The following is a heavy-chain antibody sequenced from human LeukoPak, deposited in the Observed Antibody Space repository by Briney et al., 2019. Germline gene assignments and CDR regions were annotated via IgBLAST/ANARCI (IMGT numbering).Heavy chain of an antibody. CDR1: GFTFSSYW. CDR2: ISTDGSST. CDR3: VGEYSSSSGRAFDI. Sequence: GGSLRLSCAASGFTFSSYWMHWVRQAPGKGLVWVSRISTDGSSTNSADSVKGRFIISRDNAKNTLYLQMNSLRAEDTAVYYCVGEYSSSSGRAFDIWGQGTMVTVSP. V-gene: IGHV3-74*01. J-gene: IGHJ3*02. D-gene: IGHD6-6*01.